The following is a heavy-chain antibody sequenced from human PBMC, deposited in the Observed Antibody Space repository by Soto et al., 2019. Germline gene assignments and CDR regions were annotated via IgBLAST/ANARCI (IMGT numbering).Heavy chain of an antibody. D-gene: IGHD3-10*01. CDR2: IYYSGST. J-gene: IGHJ3*02. Sequence: QVQLQESGPGLVKPSQTLSLTCTVSGGSISSGGYYWSWIRQHPGKGLEWIGYIYYSGSTYYNPSLKSRVTISVDTSKNQFSLKLISVTAADSAVYYCARTGGYGSGSYRAFDIWGQGTMVTVSS. V-gene: IGHV4-31*03. CDR3: ARTGGYGSGSYRAFDI. CDR1: GGSISSGGYY.